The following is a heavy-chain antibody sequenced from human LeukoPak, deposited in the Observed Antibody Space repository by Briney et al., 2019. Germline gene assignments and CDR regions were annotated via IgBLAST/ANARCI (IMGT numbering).Heavy chain of an antibody. D-gene: IGHD3-22*01. CDR2: IYYSGST. Sequence: SETLSLTCTVSGGSISSYYWSWIRQPPGKGLEWIGYIYYSGSTNYNPSLKSRVTISVDTSKNQFSLKLTSVTAADTAVYYCARGKDYYDTSGYPTFHYWGQGTLVTVSS. J-gene: IGHJ4*02. CDR1: GGSISSYY. CDR3: ARGKDYYDTSGYPTFHY. V-gene: IGHV4-59*01.